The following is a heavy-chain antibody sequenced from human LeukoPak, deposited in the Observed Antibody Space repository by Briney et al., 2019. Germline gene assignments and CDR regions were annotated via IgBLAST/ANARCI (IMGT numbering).Heavy chain of an antibody. Sequence: GGSLRLSCAASGFTFSSYSMNWVRQAPGKGLEWVSSISSDSIYIYYADSVKGRFTSSRDNAKNSLYLQMNSLRAEDTAVYYCARYSSSWYGVMYYYYYMDVWGKGTTVTVSS. D-gene: IGHD6-13*01. CDR2: ISSDSIYI. CDR3: ARYSSSWYGVMYYYYYMDV. CDR1: GFTFSSYS. V-gene: IGHV3-21*01. J-gene: IGHJ6*03.